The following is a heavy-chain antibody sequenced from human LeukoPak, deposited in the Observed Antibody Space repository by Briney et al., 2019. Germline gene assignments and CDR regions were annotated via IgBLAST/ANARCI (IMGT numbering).Heavy chain of an antibody. CDR3: ARDLGQYYDTSDNWFDP. V-gene: IGHV3-15*05. CDR1: GFTFSNAW. D-gene: IGHD3-22*01. J-gene: IGHJ5*02. CDR2: IKSKTDGGTT. Sequence: GGSLRLSCTASGFTFSNAWMSWVRQAPGKGLEWVGRIKSKTDGGTTDYAVPVKGRFTISRDNAKNTLNLQMNSLRAEDTAVYYCARDLGQYYDTSDNWFDPWGQGTLVTVSS.